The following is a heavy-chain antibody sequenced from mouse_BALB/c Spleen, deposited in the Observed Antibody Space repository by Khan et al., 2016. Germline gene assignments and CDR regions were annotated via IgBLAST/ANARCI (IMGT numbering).Heavy chain of an antibody. D-gene: IGHD2-12*01. J-gene: IGHJ3*01. CDR1: GYTFTTYV. V-gene: IGHV1S136*01. CDR3: ASAGYYSWFAV. Sequence: VQLQQSGPEMVKPGASVKMSCKASGYTFTTYVMHWVKQKPGQGLEWIGYINPDNTDSKYGEKFKGKATLPSDKSSSTAYMEFSSLTSEVSEVYYCASAGYYSWFAVWGQGTLVTVSA. CDR2: INPDNTDS.